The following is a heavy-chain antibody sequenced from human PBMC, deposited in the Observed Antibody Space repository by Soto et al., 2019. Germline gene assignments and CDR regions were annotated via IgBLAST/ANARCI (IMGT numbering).Heavy chain of an antibody. D-gene: IGHD3-22*01. CDR1: GYTFTSYG. J-gene: IGHJ4*02. V-gene: IGHV1-18*04. Sequence: ASVKVSCKASGYTFTSYGISWVRQAPGQGLEWMGWISAYNGNTNYAQKLQGRVTMTTDTSTSTAYMELRSLRSDDTAVYYCARDARIYYDSSGYIDYWGAGTMVTVYS. CDR2: ISAYNGNT. CDR3: ARDARIYYDSSGYIDY.